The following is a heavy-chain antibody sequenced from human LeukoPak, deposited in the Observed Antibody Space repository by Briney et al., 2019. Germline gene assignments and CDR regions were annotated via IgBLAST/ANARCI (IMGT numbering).Heavy chain of an antibody. J-gene: IGHJ5*02. CDR3: ARLVGATWFGP. CDR1: GDSIDSISNKF. CDR2: ISGSGRT. V-gene: IGHV4-59*01. D-gene: IGHD1-26*01. Sequence: PSETLSLTCTVSGDSIDSISNKFWSWIRQPPGKGLECIGYISGSGRTNYNPSLQSRVTISADTSKSQFSLRLSSMTAADTAVYYCARLVGATWFGPWGQGTLVTVSS.